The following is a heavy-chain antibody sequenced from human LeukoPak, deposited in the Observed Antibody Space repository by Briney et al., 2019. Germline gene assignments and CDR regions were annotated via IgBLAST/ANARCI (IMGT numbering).Heavy chain of an antibody. V-gene: IGHV4-59*08. CDR2: IYYSGST. CDR1: GGSISSYY. D-gene: IGHD3-10*01. CDR3: ARISPMVRGTHAFDI. J-gene: IGHJ3*02. Sequence: PSETLSLTCTVSGGSISSYYWSWIRQPPGKGLEWIGYIYYSGSTNYNPSLKSRVTISVDTSKNQFSLKLSSVTAADTAVYYCARISPMVRGTHAFDIWGQGTMVTVSS.